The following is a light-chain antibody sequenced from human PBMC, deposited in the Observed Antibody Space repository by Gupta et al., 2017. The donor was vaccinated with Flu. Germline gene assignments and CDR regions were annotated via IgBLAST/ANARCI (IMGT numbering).Light chain of an antibody. J-gene: IGLJ3*02. V-gene: IGLV1-44*01. CDR1: NSNIGSNT. Sequence: QSVLTQPPSASGTPGQRVTISCSGSNSNIGSNTVNWYQQLPGTAPKLLIYSNNQRPSGVPDRFSGSKSGTSASLAIXGXQSEDEXDYYCAAWDDSLNGWVFGGGTKLTVL. CDR3: AAWDDSLNGWV. CDR2: SNN.